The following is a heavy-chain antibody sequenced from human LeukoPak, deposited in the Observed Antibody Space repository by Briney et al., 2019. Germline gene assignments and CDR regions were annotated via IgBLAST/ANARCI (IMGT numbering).Heavy chain of an antibody. CDR3: ANSDPHAAFDI. CDR1: GFTFSSYG. V-gene: IGHV3-30*18. Sequence: GGSLRLSCAASGFTFSSYGMHWVRQAPGKGLEWVAVISSDGSNKYYADSVKGRFTISRDNSKNTLYLKMNSLTTEDTAVYYCANSDPHAAFDIWGQGTMVTVSS. J-gene: IGHJ3*02. CDR2: ISSDGSNK.